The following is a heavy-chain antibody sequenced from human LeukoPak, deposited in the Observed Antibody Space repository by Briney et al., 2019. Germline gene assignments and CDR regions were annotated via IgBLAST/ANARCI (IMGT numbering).Heavy chain of an antibody. CDR1: GFTFCGYY. J-gene: IGHJ4*02. V-gene: IGHV3-11*01. Sequence: GVSLRLFCTASGFTFCGYYVSWLRQAPGEGVEWVSYISSSVSTIYDADSVKGRFTISRDNAKTSLYLQMKSLRAEDTAVYYCARSGLRFLEWSYDYWGQGTLVTVSS. CDR2: ISSSVSTI. CDR3: ARSGLRFLEWSYDY. D-gene: IGHD3-3*01.